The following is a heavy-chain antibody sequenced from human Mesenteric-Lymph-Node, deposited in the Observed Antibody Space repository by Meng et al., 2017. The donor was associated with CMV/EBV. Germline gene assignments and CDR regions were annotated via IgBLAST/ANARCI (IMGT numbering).Heavy chain of an antibody. D-gene: IGHD2-21*02. CDR3: AHRPTATGPFDY. Sequence: CTCFGFSLSNSGVGVGWIRQPPGKALEWLALIYWDDDKRYRPSLKSRLTITKDTSKNQVVLTMTSMDPVDTAIYYRAHRPTATGPFDYWGQGTLVTVSS. J-gene: IGHJ4*02. CDR1: GFSLSNSGVG. CDR2: IYWDDDK. V-gene: IGHV2-5*02.